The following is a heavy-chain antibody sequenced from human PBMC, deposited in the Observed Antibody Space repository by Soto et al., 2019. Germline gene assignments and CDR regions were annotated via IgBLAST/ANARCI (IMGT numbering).Heavy chain of an antibody. Sequence: SETLSLTCTVSGGSVSSDNYYWTWIRQPPGKGLEWIGYIYYSGSANYNPSLKSRVTMSVDTSKNQFSLNLSSATAADTAVYYCARVRSSGWYGWFDPWGQGTLVTVSS. J-gene: IGHJ5*02. V-gene: IGHV4-61*01. CDR3: ARVRSSGWYGWFDP. CDR1: GGSVSSDNYY. D-gene: IGHD6-19*01. CDR2: IYYSGSA.